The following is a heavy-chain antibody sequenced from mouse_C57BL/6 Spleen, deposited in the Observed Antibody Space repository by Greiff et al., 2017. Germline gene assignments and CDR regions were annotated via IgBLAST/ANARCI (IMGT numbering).Heavy chain of an antibody. CDR3: AREGGRPPFAY. D-gene: IGHD1-2*01. Sequence: EVKLQESGPGLVKPSQSLSLTCSVTGYSITSGYYWNWIRQFPGNKLEWMGYISYDGSNNYNPSLKNRISITRDTSKNQFFLKLNSVTTEDTATDYCAREGGRPPFAYWGQGTLVTVSA. J-gene: IGHJ3*01. V-gene: IGHV3-6*01. CDR2: ISYDGSN. CDR1: GYSITSGYY.